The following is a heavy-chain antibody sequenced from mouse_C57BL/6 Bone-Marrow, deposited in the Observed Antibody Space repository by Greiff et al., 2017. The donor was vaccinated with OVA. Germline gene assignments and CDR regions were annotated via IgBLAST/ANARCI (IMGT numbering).Heavy chain of an antibody. CDR1: GYTFTSYW. Sequence: QVHVKQPGAELVKPGASVKMSCKASGYTFTSYWITWVKQRPGQGLEWIGDIYPGSGSTNYNEKFKSKATLTVDTSSSTAYMQLSSLTSEDSAVYYCARALYGNYSYWYFDVWGTGTTVTVSS. J-gene: IGHJ1*03. CDR2: IYPGSGST. CDR3: ARALYGNYSYWYFDV. V-gene: IGHV1-55*01. D-gene: IGHD2-1*01.